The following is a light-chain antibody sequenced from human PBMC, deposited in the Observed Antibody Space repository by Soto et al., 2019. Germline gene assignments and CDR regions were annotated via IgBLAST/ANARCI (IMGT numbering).Light chain of an antibody. V-gene: IGKV1-9*01. CDR3: QQHNSFPIT. Sequence: DIQITQSPSTLSGSVGDRVTITCRASQPISSWLAWYQQKPGRTPKLLIYAASTLQTGVPSRFRGSGSGTEFTLPITRLQPEDFATYYCQQHNSFPITFGQGTRLEIK. CDR1: QPISSW. J-gene: IGKJ5*01. CDR2: AAS.